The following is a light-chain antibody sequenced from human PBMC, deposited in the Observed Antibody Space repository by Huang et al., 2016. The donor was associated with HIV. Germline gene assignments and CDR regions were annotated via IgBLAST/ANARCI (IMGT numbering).Light chain of an antibody. J-gene: IGKJ1*01. CDR1: QSVGSY. CDR2: DAS. V-gene: IGKV3-11*01. Sequence: DIVLTQSPATLSLSPGKRATLSCRAGQSVGSYLAWYQQTPGQAPRLLVSDASPRATGIPARFSGSGSGTDFTLTISSLEPEDFAVYYCHQHSSWPGTFGQGTRVEIK. CDR3: HQHSSWPGT.